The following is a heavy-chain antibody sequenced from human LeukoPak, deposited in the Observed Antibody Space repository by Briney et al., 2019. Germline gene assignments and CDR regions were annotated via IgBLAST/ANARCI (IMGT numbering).Heavy chain of an antibody. CDR3: ANSSIAVAGTEGSDY. J-gene: IGHJ4*02. D-gene: IGHD6-19*01. CDR2: INPNSGGT. CDR1: GYTFTGYY. Sequence: ASVKGSCKASGYTFTGYYMHWVRQAPGQGLEWMGRINPNSGGTNYAQKFQGRVTMTRDTSISTAYMELSRLRSDDTAVYYCANSSIAVAGTEGSDYWGQGTLVTVSS. V-gene: IGHV1-2*06.